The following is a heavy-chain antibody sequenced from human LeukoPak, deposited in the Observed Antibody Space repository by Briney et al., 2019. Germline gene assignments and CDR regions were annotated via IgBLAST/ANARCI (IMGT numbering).Heavy chain of an antibody. CDR1: GFTFSSYA. D-gene: IGHD4-17*01. J-gene: IGHJ4*02. Sequence: GSLRLSCAASGFTFSSYAMSWVRPAPGKGLEWIGSIYYSGITYYNPSLKSRVTISVDTSKNQFSLKLNSVTAADTAVYYCVRRRGDGDYRPDYWGQGTLVTVSS. CDR2: IYYSGIT. CDR3: VRRRGDGDYRPDY. V-gene: IGHV4-39*01.